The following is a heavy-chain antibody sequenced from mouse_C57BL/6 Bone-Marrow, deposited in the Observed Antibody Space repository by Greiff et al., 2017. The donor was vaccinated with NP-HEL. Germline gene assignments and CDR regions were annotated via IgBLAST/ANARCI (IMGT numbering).Heavy chain of an antibody. J-gene: IGHJ1*03. D-gene: IGHD1-1*01. Sequence: QVQLQQSGADLVKPGASVKLSCKASGYTFTSYWMHWVKQRPGRGLEWIGRIDPNSGVTKFNEKFKTKATLTVDKPSSTAYMQLSSLTSEDSAVYYCARYYYGSRGWYFDVWGTGTTVTVSS. CDR3: ARYYYGSRGWYFDV. CDR1: GYTFTSYW. V-gene: IGHV1-72*01. CDR2: IDPNSGVT.